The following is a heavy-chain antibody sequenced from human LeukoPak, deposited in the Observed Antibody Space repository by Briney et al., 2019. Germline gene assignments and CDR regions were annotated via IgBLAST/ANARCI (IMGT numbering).Heavy chain of an antibody. V-gene: IGHV3-21*01. J-gene: IGHJ4*02. Sequence: GSLRLSCAASGFTFSSYSMNWVRQAPGKGLEWVSSISSSSSYIYYADSVKGRFTISGDNAKNSLYLQMNSLRAEDTAVYYCASSRVTTRFDYWGQGTLVTVSS. D-gene: IGHD2-21*02. CDR2: ISSSSSYI. CDR1: GFTFSSYS. CDR3: ASSRVTTRFDY.